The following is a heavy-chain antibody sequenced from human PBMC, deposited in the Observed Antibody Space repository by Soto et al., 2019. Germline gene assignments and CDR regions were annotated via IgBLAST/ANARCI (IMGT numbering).Heavy chain of an antibody. CDR1: GFTFRDYY. CDR2: ISSSGSTI. CDR3: AREEVVVVITYYYYGMGV. J-gene: IGHJ6*02. Sequence: PGGSLRLSCAASGFTFRDYYMSWIRQAPGKGLEWVSYISSSGSTIYYADSVKGRFTISRDNAKNSLYLQMNSLRAEDTAVYYCAREEVVVVITYYYYGMGVWGQGTTVTVSS. D-gene: IGHD3-22*01. V-gene: IGHV3-11*01.